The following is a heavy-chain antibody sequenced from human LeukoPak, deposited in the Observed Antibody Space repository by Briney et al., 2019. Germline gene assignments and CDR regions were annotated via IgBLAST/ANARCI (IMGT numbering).Heavy chain of an antibody. CDR1: GGSISSHY. Sequence: SETLSLTCTVSGGSISSHYWSWIRQPPGKGLEWIGYIYYSGSTNYNPSLKSRVTISVDTSKNQFSLKLSSVTAADTAVYYCARTPTDNWFDPWGQGTLVTVSS. CDR3: ARTPTDNWFDP. CDR2: IYYSGST. J-gene: IGHJ5*02. V-gene: IGHV4-59*11.